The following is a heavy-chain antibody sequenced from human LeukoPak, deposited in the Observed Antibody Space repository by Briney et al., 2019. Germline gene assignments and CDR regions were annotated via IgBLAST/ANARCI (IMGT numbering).Heavy chain of an antibody. CDR2: IYYSGST. CDR3: ARDLVESIADWFDP. D-gene: IGHD2-15*01. J-gene: IGHJ5*02. CDR1: GGSISSYY. V-gene: IGHV4-59*12. Sequence: SETLSLTCTVSGGSISSYYWSWIRQPPGKGLEWIGYIYYSGSTNYNPSLKSRVTISVDTSKNQFSLKLSSVTAADTAVYYCARDLVESIADWFDPWGQGTLVTVSP.